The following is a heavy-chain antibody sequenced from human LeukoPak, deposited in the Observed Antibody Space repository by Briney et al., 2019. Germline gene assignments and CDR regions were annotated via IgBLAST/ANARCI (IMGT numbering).Heavy chain of an antibody. D-gene: IGHD3-22*01. V-gene: IGHV1-2*06. CDR2: INPNSGGT. CDR1: GYTFTGYY. CDR3: AREVMDYYDSSGYYSNDY. J-gene: IGHJ4*02. Sequence: ASVKVSCKASGYTFTGYYMHWVRQAPGQGLEWMGRINPNSGGTNYAQKFQGRVTMTRDTSISTAYMELSRLRSDDTAVYYCAREVMDYYDSSGYYSNDYWGQGTLVTVSS.